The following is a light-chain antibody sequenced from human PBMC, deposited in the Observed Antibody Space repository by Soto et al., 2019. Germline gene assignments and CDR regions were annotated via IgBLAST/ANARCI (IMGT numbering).Light chain of an antibody. V-gene: IGLV2-23*01. Sequence: QSALTQPASVSVSPVQSITISCTGTSSDIGSFNLVYWYQHHPGKAPKLIIYEGNTRPSGVSNLFSGSKSGDTASLTISGLQAEDEADYYCGSYVGNSIPQFGGGTKLTVL. J-gene: IGLJ2*01. CDR2: EGN. CDR3: GSYVGNSIPQ. CDR1: SSDIGSFNL.